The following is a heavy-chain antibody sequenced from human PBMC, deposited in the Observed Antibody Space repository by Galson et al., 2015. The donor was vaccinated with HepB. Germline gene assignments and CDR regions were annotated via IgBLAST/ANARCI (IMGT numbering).Heavy chain of an antibody. CDR3: AAGIVGTTTPDFDS. Sequence: SVKVSCKASGFNFTSSAMQWVRQARGQRLEWIGWIVVGSGNTKDAQKFQERVTITRDMSTRTAYMELSSLRSEDTAVYYCAAGIVGTTTPDFDSWGQGTLVTVSP. J-gene: IGHJ4*02. CDR1: GFNFTSSA. D-gene: IGHD1-26*01. V-gene: IGHV1-58*02. CDR2: IVVGSGNT.